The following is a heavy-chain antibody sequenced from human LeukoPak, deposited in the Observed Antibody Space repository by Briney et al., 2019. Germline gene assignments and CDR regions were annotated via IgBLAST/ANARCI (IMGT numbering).Heavy chain of an antibody. V-gene: IGHV3-7*01. CDR2: IKQDGSEK. Sequence: GGSLRLSCAASGFTFSSYWMSWVRQAPGKGLEWVANIKQDGSEKYYVDSVKGRFTISRDNAKNSLYLQMNSLRAEDTAVYYCARVRYGAYVDWYFDLWGRGTLVTVSS. CDR3: ARVRYGAYVDWYFDL. D-gene: IGHD4-17*01. J-gene: IGHJ2*01. CDR1: GFTFSSYW.